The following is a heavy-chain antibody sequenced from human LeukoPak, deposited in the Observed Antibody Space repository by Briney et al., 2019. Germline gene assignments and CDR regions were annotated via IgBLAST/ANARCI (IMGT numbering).Heavy chain of an antibody. CDR2: INTSGNTK. J-gene: IGHJ4*02. CDR3: ARIGRGYSGYTIDY. Sequence: GGSLRLSCEASRFTFSTYEMNWVRQAPGKGLEWISYINTSGNTKYYVDSVKGRLTISRDNAMNSLYLQMNSLRAEDTAVYYCARIGRGYSGYTIDYWGQGTLVTVSS. CDR1: RFTFSTYE. V-gene: IGHV3-48*03. D-gene: IGHD5-12*01.